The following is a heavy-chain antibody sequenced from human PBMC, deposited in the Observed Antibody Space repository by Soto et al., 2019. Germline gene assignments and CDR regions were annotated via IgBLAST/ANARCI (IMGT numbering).Heavy chain of an antibody. CDR1: GYTFTSYD. J-gene: IGHJ6*02. Sequence: ASVKVSCKASGYTFTSYDINWVRQATGQGLEWMGWMNPNSGNTGYAQKFQGRVTMTRNTSISTAYMELSSLRSEDTAVYYCARGVGATYYYYYGMDVWGQGTTVTVSS. CDR3: ARGVGATYYYYYGMDV. CDR2: MNPNSGNT. V-gene: IGHV1-8*01. D-gene: IGHD1-26*01.